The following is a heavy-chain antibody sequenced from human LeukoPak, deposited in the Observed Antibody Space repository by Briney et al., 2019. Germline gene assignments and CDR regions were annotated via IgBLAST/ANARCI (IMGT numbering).Heavy chain of an antibody. CDR1: GGSFSAYY. CDR3: ATFRWAVGFEY. V-gene: IGHV4-34*01. J-gene: IGHJ4*02. D-gene: IGHD2-15*01. CDR2: ISHSGDA. Sequence: SETLSLTCAVHGGSFSAYYWTYIRQPPGKGLEWIGEISHSGDAKYNPSLKSRLSISVDTSKNQFSLKLNSVTAADTAVYYCATFRWAVGFEYWDQGTLVTVSS.